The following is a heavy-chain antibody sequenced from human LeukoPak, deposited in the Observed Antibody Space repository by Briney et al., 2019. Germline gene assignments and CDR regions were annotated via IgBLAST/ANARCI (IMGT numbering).Heavy chain of an antibody. J-gene: IGHJ4*02. Sequence: SETLSLTCAAYGGSFRGYYWTWIRQPPGKGLEWIGEINHSGSTNYNPSLKSRVTISVDTSKNQFSLMVSSVTAADTAVYYCARGQYSSTWYDYWGQGTLVTDSS. CDR2: INHSGST. CDR3: ARGQYSSTWYDY. D-gene: IGHD6-13*01. V-gene: IGHV4-34*01. CDR1: GGSFRGYY.